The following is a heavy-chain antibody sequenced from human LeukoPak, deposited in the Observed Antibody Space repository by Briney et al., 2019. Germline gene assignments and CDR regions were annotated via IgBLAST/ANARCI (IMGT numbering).Heavy chain of an antibody. CDR3: ARADYYYDSSGYYYYYGMDV. J-gene: IGHJ6*02. CDR2: ISYDGSNK. V-gene: IGHV3-30*03. CDR1: GFTFSSYS. D-gene: IGHD3-22*01. Sequence: GGSLRLSCAASGFTFSSYSMNWVRQAPGKGLEWVAVISYDGSNKYYADSVKGRFTISRDNSKNTLYLQMNSLRAEDTAVYYCARADYYYDSSGYYYYYGMDVWGQGTTVTVSS.